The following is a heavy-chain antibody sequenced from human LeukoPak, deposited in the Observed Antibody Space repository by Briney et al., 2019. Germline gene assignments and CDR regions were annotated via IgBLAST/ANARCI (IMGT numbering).Heavy chain of an antibody. CDR3: ARDHDGWFDP. J-gene: IGHJ5*02. Sequence: EGSLRLSCAASGFTFSSYSMNWVRQAPGKGLEWVSSISSSSSYIYYADSVKGRFTISRDNAKNSLYLQMNSLRAEDTAVYYCARDHDGWFDPWGQGTLVTVSS. V-gene: IGHV3-21*01. CDR1: GFTFSSYS. CDR2: ISSSSSYI.